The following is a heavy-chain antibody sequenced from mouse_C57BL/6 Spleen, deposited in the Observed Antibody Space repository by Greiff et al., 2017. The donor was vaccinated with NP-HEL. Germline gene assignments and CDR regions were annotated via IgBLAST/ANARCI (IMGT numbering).Heavy chain of an antibody. CDR2: IYPRDGST. D-gene: IGHD4-1*01. Sequence: VKLMESGPELVKPGASVKLSCKASGYTFTSYDINWVKQRPGQGLEWIGWIYPRDGSTKYNEKFKGKATLTVDTSSSTAYMELHSLTSEDSAVYFCARLEDWGYFDYWGQGTTLTVSS. CDR1: GYTFTSYD. V-gene: IGHV1-85*01. J-gene: IGHJ2*01. CDR3: ARLEDWGYFDY.